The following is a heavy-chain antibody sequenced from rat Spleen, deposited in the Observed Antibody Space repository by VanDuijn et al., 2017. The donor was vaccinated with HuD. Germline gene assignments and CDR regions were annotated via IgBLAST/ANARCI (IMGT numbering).Heavy chain of an antibody. Sequence: QVQLQQSGAELTKPGSSVKISCKASGYTFSSYNINWIKQTAGQGLEYIGYINTGSGGTYYNEKFKGKATLTIDRSSSTAFMQFSSLTPEDTAVYYCARSPYNSGWGWFAYWGQGTLVTVSS. CDR2: INTGSGGT. D-gene: IGHD4-3*01. CDR3: ARSPYNSGWGWFAY. J-gene: IGHJ3*01. V-gene: IGHV1-57*01. CDR1: GYTFSSYN.